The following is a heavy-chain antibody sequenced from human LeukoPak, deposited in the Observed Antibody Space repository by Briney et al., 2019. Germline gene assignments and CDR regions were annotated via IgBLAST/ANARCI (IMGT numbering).Heavy chain of an antibody. CDR3: ATRGVGTTYY. CDR2: IGGGITNT. CDR1: GLTLRNFA. J-gene: IGHJ4*02. Sequence: GGSLRLSCAASGLTLRNFAMSWVRQAPGKGLEWVSAIGGGITNTFYAASVEGRFTLSRDNSKNTLFLQMHSLRAEATAVYFCATRGVGTTYYWGQGTLVTVSS. D-gene: IGHD1/OR15-1a*01. V-gene: IGHV3-23*01.